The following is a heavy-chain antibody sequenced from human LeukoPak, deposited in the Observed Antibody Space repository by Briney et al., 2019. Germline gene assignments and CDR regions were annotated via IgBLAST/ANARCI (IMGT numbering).Heavy chain of an antibody. D-gene: IGHD4-17*01. CDR3: ARHKGTTANFDY. Sequence: SETLSLTCTVSGGSISSSSYYWGWIRQPPGKGLEWIGSIYYSGSTYYNPSLKSRVTISVDTSKNQFSLKLSSVTAADTAVYYCARHKGTTANFDYWGQGTLVTVSS. J-gene: IGHJ4*02. V-gene: IGHV4-39*01. CDR2: IYYSGST. CDR1: GGSISSSSYY.